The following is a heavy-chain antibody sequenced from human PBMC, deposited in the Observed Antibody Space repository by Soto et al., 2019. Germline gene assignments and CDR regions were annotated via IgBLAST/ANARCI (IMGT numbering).Heavy chain of an antibody. Sequence: QVQLVQSVAEVKKPGASVKVSCKASGYTFTTYGISWVRQAPGQGLEWMGWISAYNGNTNYAQKLQGRVTMTTDTSTSTAYMEPRNLRSDDTAVYYWARDPMAGYLQFDHWGQGTLVTVSS. D-gene: IGHD3-9*01. CDR1: GYTFTTYG. V-gene: IGHV1-18*01. J-gene: IGHJ4*02. CDR3: ARDPMAGYLQFDH. CDR2: ISAYNGNT.